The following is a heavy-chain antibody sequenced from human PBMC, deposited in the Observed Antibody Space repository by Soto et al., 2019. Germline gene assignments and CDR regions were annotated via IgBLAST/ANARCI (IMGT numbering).Heavy chain of an antibody. CDR2: VSYDGDKK. V-gene: IGHV3-30*18. CDR3: TKRMGYGDYESAFEM. CDR1: GFTFGSYD. J-gene: IGHJ3*02. Sequence: GGSLRLSCGASGFTFGSYDMHWVRQAPGMGLEWVAGVSYDGDKKIYGDSVKGRFTISRDNTENTLYLHMDSLRLEDTAVYFCTKRMGYGDYESAFEMWGQGTLVTVSS. D-gene: IGHD4-17*01.